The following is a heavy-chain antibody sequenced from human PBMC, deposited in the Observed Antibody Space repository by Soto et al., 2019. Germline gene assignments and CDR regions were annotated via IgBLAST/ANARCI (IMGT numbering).Heavy chain of an antibody. CDR1: GFTFSDYY. D-gene: IGHD1-1*01. CDR2: ISSSGSSI. V-gene: IGHV3-11*01. J-gene: IGHJ4*02. CDR3: ARTEDILGTILSY. Sequence: LRLSCAASGFTFSDYYMSWIRQAPGKGLEWVSYISSSGSSIYYADSVKGRFTNSRDNAQNSLSLQMNSLRAEDTAVYYCARTEDILGTILSYWGQRTLVTVSS.